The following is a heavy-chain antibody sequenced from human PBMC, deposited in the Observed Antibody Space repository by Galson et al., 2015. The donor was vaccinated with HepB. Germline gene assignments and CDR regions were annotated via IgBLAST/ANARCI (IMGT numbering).Heavy chain of an antibody. CDR3: ARDYYDSSSDY. CDR1: GYTFTRHA. D-gene: IGHD3-22*01. J-gene: IGHJ4*02. CDR2: ININTGKT. V-gene: IGHV7-4-1*02. Sequence: SVKVSCKASGYTFTRHAINWVRQAPGQGLEWMGWININTGKTTYAQGFTGRFVFSLDTSVSTAYLQISSLKAEDTAVYYCARDYYDSSSDYWGQGTLVTVSS.